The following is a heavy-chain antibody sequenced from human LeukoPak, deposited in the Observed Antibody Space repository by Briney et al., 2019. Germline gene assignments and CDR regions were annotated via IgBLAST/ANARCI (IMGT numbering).Heavy chain of an antibody. V-gene: IGHV4-30-4*01. J-gene: IGHJ5*02. CDR2: IYYTGST. Sequence: SQTLSLTCTVSGGSISSGDYYWSWIRQPPGKGLEWIGCIYYTGSTYYNPSLKSRVTISLDASRNQFSLKLSSVTAADTAVYYCARERYCSGGICYSDNWFDPWGQGTLVTVSS. D-gene: IGHD2-15*01. CDR3: ARERYCSGGICYSDNWFDP. CDR1: GGSISSGDYY.